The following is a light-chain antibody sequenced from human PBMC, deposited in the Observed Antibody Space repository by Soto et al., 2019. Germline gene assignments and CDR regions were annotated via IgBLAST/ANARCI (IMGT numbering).Light chain of an antibody. CDR3: CSYAGSRKV. CDR1: SSDVGSYNL. Sequence: QSVLTQPASVSGSPGQSITISCTGTSSDVGSYNLVSWYQQHPGKAPKLMIYEVSKRPSGVSNRFSGSKSGNTASLTISGLQAEDEADYCCCSYAGSRKVFGGGTQLTVL. V-gene: IGLV2-23*02. J-gene: IGLJ2*01. CDR2: EVS.